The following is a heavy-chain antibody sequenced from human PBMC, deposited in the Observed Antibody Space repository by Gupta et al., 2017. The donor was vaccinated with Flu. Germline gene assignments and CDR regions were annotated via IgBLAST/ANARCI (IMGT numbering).Heavy chain of an antibody. CDR1: GFTFSSYT. CDR3: AKVVDFNSNYDY. CDR2: ISGSGGST. Sequence: EVQLLESGGGLVQPGGSLRLSCAASGFTFSSYTMSWVRQAPGKGLEWVSAISGSGGSTYYADSVKGRFTISRDNSKNTLYLQMNSLRAEDTAVYYCAKVVDFNSNYDYWGQGTLVTVSS. V-gene: IGHV3-23*01. D-gene: IGHD4-4*01. J-gene: IGHJ4*02.